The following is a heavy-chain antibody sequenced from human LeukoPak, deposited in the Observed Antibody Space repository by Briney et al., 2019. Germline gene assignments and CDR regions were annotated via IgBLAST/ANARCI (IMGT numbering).Heavy chain of an antibody. D-gene: IGHD3-22*01. CDR3: AREGLYYDSSGYYFDY. CDR1: GGSFSGYY. V-gene: IGHV4-34*01. CDR2: INHSGST. Sequence: SESLSLTCAVYGGSFSGYYWSWIRQPPGKGLEWIGEINHSGSTDYNPSLKSRVTISVDTSKNQFSLKLSSVTAADTAVYYCAREGLYYDSSGYYFDYWGQGTLVIVSS. J-gene: IGHJ4*02.